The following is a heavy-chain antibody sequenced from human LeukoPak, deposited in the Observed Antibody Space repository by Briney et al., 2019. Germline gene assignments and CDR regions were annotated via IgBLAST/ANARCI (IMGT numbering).Heavy chain of an antibody. D-gene: IGHD6-19*01. V-gene: IGHV4-59*01. CDR2: VYFSGST. Sequence: SETLSLTCTVSGGSINGYYWSWIRQPPGKGLEWVGYVYFSGSTKYNPSLESRLTVSVDTSKNQFSLKLSSVTAADTAVYYCVRSIAEAGTGIDYWGQGTLVTVSS. CDR1: GGSINGYY. J-gene: IGHJ4*02. CDR3: VRSIAEAGTGIDY.